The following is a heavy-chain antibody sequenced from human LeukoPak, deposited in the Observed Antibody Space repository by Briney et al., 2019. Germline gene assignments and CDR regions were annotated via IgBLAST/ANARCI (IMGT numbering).Heavy chain of an antibody. V-gene: IGHV7-4-1*02. CDR3: ARXPIQLPY. D-gene: IGHD5-18*01. CDR2: INTNXGNP. J-gene: IGHJ4*02. Sequence: ASVNVSCKASGYSFTKYAIHWVRQAPGQGLEWMGWINTNXGNPTXGXGFTGHFVFSLDTSVSTAYLQISSLKADDSAVYYCARXPIQLPYWGQGTLVTVSS. CDR1: GYSFTKYA.